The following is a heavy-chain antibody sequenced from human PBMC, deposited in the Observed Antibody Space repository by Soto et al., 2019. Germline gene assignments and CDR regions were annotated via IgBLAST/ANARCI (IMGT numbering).Heavy chain of an antibody. CDR1: GYTFTSYY. V-gene: IGHV1-46*01. D-gene: IGHD4-4*01. Sequence: ASVKVSCKASGYTFTSYYMHWVRQAPGQGLEWMGIIDPSGGSTSYAQKFQGRVTMTRDTSTSTVYMELSSLRSEDTAVYYCARDLLMDDYSNSEAHWFYTCGQRTLVTVSS. J-gene: IGHJ5*02. CDR2: IDPSGGST. CDR3: ARDLLMDDYSNSEAHWFYT.